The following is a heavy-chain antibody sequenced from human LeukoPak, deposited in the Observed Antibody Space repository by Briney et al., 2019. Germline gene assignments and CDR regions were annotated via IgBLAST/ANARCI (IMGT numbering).Heavy chain of an antibody. J-gene: IGHJ4*02. D-gene: IGHD1-1*01. CDR3: AKSPGQIQLDYFDY. CDR1: GFTFNNYA. Sequence: GGSLRLSCAASGFTFNNYAMSWVRQAPGMGLEWVSTISGSGVTTYYADSVRGQFTISRDNSKTTLYLQLDSLRPEDMAIYYCAKSPGQIQLDYFDYWGQGTLVTVSS. V-gene: IGHV3-23*01. CDR2: ISGSGVTT.